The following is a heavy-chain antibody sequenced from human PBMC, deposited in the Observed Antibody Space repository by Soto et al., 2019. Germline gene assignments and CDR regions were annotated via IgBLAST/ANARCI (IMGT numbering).Heavy chain of an antibody. CDR1: WLSLSSYG. V-gene: IGHV3-30*18. D-gene: IGHD4-17*01. Sequence: GCLRLSCVASWLSLSSYGMPRVRQAPGTGLEWVAVMSYDGSKYYADTVKGRFTISRDNSKNTLYLQINSLRPEETAVYYCAKDFTHWFGDYFYYYYGMDVWGQGTTVTVSS. CDR2: MSYDGSK. J-gene: IGHJ6*02. CDR3: AKDFTHWFGDYFYYYYGMDV.